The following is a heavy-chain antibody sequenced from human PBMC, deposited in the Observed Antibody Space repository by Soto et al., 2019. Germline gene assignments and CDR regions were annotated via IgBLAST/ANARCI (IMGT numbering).Heavy chain of an antibody. CDR2: INYKSHI. CDR3: ARDLIYAGYYYYMDV. J-gene: IGHJ6*03. V-gene: IGHV3-21*01. D-gene: IGHD3-10*01. CDR1: GFTFSSYS. Sequence: EVQLVESGGGLVKPGGSLRLSCAASGFTFSSYSMNWVRQAPGKGLEWVSSINYKSHIDYADSVKGRFTISRDNAKNSLYLQMNSLRAEDTAVYFCARDLIYAGYYYYMDVWGIGTTVTVS.